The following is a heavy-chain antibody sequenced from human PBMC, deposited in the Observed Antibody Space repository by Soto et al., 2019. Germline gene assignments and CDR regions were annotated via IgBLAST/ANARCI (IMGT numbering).Heavy chain of an antibody. CDR1: GFTFSSYA. Sequence: GGSLRLSCAASGFTFSSYAMNWVRQAPGKGLEWVSVISGRGGSTYYAEYVKGRFTISRDNSKNTLYLQMNSLRFEDTAVYYCASRSSGWYFDYWGQGTLVTVSS. CDR3: ASRSSGWYFDY. J-gene: IGHJ4*02. V-gene: IGHV3-23*01. CDR2: ISGRGGST. D-gene: IGHD6-19*01.